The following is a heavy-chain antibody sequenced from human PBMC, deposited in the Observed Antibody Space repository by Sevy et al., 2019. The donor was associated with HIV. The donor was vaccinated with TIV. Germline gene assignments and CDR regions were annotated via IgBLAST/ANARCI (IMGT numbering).Heavy chain of an antibody. CDR1: GFTFSSYG. J-gene: IGHJ6*02. Sequence: GGSLRLSCAASGFTFSSYGMHWVRQAPGKGLEWVAVISYDGSNKYYADSVKGRFTISRDNSKNTLYLQMNSLRAEDTAVYYCAKDEIPMVRGVTYYYYGMDVWGQGTTVTVSS. CDR3: AKDEIPMVRGVTYYYYGMDV. CDR2: ISYDGSNK. D-gene: IGHD3-10*01. V-gene: IGHV3-30*18.